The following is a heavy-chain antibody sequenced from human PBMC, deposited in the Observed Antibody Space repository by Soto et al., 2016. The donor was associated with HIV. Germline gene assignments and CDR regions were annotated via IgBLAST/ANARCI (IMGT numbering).Heavy chain of an antibody. D-gene: IGHD1-1*01. CDR2: VYYSGST. CDR1: GGSISNIIYY. J-gene: IGHJ2*01. CDR3: ARRPLKPTGTFVPGTFDL. Sequence: QLQLQESGPGLVKPSETLSLTCTVSGGSISNIIYYWGWIRQPPGKGLEWVGNVYYSGSTYYNPSLKSRVTISVDTSKNQFSLKVSSVTAADTAVYYXARRPLKPTGTFVPGTFDLVGPGHPSHCLL. V-gene: IGHV4-39*01.